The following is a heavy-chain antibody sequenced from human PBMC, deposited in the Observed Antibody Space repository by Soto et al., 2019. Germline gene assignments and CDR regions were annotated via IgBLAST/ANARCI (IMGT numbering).Heavy chain of an antibody. CDR2: IYYSGST. Sequence: SETLSVTCTGSGGSISSDYWSWIRQPPGKGLEWIGYIYYSGSTNYNPSLKSRVTISVDTSKNQFSLKLSSVTAADTAVYYCARDKIPGLLDYWGQGTLVTVSS. V-gene: IGHV4-59*12. D-gene: IGHD2-21*01. CDR1: GGSISSDY. CDR3: ARDKIPGLLDY. J-gene: IGHJ4*02.